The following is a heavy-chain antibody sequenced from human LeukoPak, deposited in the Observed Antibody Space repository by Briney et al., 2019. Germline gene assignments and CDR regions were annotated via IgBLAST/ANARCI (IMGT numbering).Heavy chain of an antibody. CDR2: IYYSGST. J-gene: IGHJ5*02. D-gene: IGHD3-22*01. V-gene: IGHV4-59*08. CDR1: GGSISSYY. CDR3: ARLDYYDSSGYELFDP. Sequence: PSETLSLTCTVSGGSISSYYWSWIRQPPGKGLEWIGYIYYSGSTNYNPSLKSRVTISVDTSKNQFSLKLSSVTAADTAVYYCARLDYYDSSGYELFDPWGQGTLVTVSS.